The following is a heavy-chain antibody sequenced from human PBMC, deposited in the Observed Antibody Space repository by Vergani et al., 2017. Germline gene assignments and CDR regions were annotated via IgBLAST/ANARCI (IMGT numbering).Heavy chain of an antibody. J-gene: IGHJ6*03. CDR2: ISAYNGNT. CDR1: GYTFTSYG. CDR3: ARDCKAGTGTLYYYYYMDV. V-gene: IGHV1-18*01. Sequence: QVQLVQSGAEVKKPGASVKVSCKASGYTFTSYGISWVRQAPGQGLEWMGWISAYNGNTKYAQKLQGRVTMTTDTSTSTAYMELRSLRSDDTAVYYCARDCKAGTGTLYYYYYMDVWGKGTTVTVSS. D-gene: IGHD1-7*01.